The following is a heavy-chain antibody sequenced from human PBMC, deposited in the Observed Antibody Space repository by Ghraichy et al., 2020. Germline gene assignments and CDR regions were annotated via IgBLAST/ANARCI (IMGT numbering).Heavy chain of an antibody. D-gene: IGHD1-1*01. Sequence: LSLTCAASGFTFSSYGMHWVRQAPGKGLEWVAVIWYDGSNKKYGDSVKGRFTISRDNSKNTLYLQMNSLRAEDTAVYFCARGGLWERYTDQGDYFDYWGQGTLVTVSS. J-gene: IGHJ4*02. CDR2: IWYDGSNK. CDR1: GFTFSSYG. CDR3: ARGGLWERYTDQGDYFDY. V-gene: IGHV3-33*01.